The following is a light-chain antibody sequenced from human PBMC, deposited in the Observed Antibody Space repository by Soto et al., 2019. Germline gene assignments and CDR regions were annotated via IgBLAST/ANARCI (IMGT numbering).Light chain of an antibody. CDR2: DAS. J-gene: IGKJ2*01. Sequence: EIVLTQSPATLSLSAGERAPLSCRASPSVSSYLALYQQKPGQAPRLLIYDASNRATGIPARFSASGSGTDFTLTSTSLEPEDFAVYDGEHRSNWSYTFGQGTKLEIK. CDR1: PSVSSY. V-gene: IGKV3-11*01. CDR3: EHRSNWSYT.